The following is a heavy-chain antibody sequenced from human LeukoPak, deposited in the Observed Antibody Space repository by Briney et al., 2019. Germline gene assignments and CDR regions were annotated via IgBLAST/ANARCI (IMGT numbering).Heavy chain of an antibody. J-gene: IGHJ6*02. V-gene: IGHV1-3*04. CDR3: ARGGSSGYYGMDV. D-gene: IGHD7-27*01. CDR2: INTGKGNT. Sequence: ASVKVSCKASGYRFTEYAMHWVRQAPGERLEWMGWINTGKGNTIYSQKFQGRVTMTRNTSISTAYMELSSLRSEDTAVYYCARGGSSGYYGMDVWGQGTTVTVSS. CDR1: GYRFTEYA.